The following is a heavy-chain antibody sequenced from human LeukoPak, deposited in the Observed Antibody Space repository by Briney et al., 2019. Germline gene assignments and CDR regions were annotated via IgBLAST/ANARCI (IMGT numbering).Heavy chain of an antibody. CDR1: GGTFSSYA. CDR3: ARDLGIAAAGTDY. Sequence: SVKVSCKASGGTFSSYAISWVRQAPGQGLEWMGRIVPILGIANYAQKFQGRVTITADKSTSTAYMELNSLRSEDTAVYYCARDLGIAAAGTDYWGQGTLVTVSS. J-gene: IGHJ4*02. V-gene: IGHV1-69*04. D-gene: IGHD6-13*01. CDR2: IVPILGIA.